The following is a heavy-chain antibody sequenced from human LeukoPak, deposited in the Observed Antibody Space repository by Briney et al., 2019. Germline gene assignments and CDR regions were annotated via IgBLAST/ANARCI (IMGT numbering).Heavy chain of an antibody. CDR3: ARVPGIAAAATYYFDY. V-gene: IGHV4-59*01. Sequence: SETLSLTCTVSGGSISSYYWSWIRRPPGKGLEWIGYIYYSGSTNYNPSLKSRVTISVDTSKNQFSLKLSSVTAADTAVYYCARVPGIAAAATYYFDYWGQGTLVTVSS. CDR1: GGSISSYY. J-gene: IGHJ4*02. CDR2: IYYSGST. D-gene: IGHD6-13*01.